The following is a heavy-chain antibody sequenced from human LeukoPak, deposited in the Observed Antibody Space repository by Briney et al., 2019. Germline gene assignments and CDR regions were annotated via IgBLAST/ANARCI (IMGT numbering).Heavy chain of an antibody. D-gene: IGHD3-22*01. V-gene: IGHV3-74*01. CDR2: INSDGSST. CDR3: ARDRDSSGYSH. Sequence: QPGGSLRLSCAASGFTFRSYWMHWVPQAPAKGLVWVSRINSDGSSTSYADSGKGRFTISRDNANNTLYVQMNSLRAEDTAVYYCARDRDSSGYSHWGQGTLVTVSS. J-gene: IGHJ4*02. CDR1: GFTFRSYW.